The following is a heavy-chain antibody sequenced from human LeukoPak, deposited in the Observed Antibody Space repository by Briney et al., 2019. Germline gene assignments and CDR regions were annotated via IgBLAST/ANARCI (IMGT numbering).Heavy chain of an antibody. CDR3: AKDPRTTGTSLYYYYGMDV. CDR1: GFTFSSYA. D-gene: IGHD1-7*01. J-gene: IGHJ6*02. V-gene: IGHV3-23*01. Sequence: GGSLRLSCAASGFTFSSYAMSWVRQAPGEGLEWVSAISGSGGSTYYADSVKGRFTISRDNSKNTLYLQMNSLRAEDTAVYYCAKDPRTTGTSLYYYYGMDVWGQGTTVTVSS. CDR2: ISGSGGST.